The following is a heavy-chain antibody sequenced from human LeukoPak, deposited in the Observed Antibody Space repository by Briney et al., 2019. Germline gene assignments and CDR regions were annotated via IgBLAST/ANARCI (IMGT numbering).Heavy chain of an antibody. Sequence: ASETLSLTCAVYGGSFSGYYWSWIRQPPGKGLEWIGEINHSGSTNYNPSLKSRVTISVDTSKNQFSLKLSSVTAADTAVYYCARALGPFDPWGQGTLVTVSS. V-gene: IGHV4-34*01. CDR3: ARALGPFDP. CDR2: INHSGST. CDR1: GGSFSGYY. J-gene: IGHJ5*02.